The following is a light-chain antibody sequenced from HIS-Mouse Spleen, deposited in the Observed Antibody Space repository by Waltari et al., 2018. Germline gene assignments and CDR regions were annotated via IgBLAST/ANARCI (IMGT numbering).Light chain of an antibody. V-gene: IGLV3-21*03. CDR3: QVWDSSSDHVV. CDR1: NHGRKR. Sequence: SYVLTQPPSVTVAQGNTSRIPGRRNNHGRKRVHQYQHRPGQAPVLVLYDGRDRPSGIPERFSGSNSGNTATLTISRVEAGDEADYYCQVWDSSSDHVVFGGGTKLTVL. J-gene: IGLJ2*01. CDR2: DGR.